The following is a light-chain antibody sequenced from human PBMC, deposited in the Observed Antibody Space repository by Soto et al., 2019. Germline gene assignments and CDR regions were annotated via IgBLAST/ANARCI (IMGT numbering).Light chain of an antibody. V-gene: IGKV1-5*01. CDR3: QQYNSYSRT. CDR1: QSISSY. J-gene: IGKJ1*01. Sequence: DIQMTQSPSSLSASVGDGVTITCRASQSISSYLNWYQQKPGKAPKLLIYDASSLESGVPSRFSGSGSGTEFTLTISSLQPDDFATYYCQQYNSYSRTFGQGTKVDIK. CDR2: DAS.